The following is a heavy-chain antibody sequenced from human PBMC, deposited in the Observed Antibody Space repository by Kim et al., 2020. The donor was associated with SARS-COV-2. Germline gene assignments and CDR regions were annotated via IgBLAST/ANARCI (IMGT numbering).Heavy chain of an antibody. CDR1: GGSISSGGYY. J-gene: IGHJ3*02. Sequence: SETLSLTCTVSGGSISSGGYYWSWIRQHPGKGLEWIGYIYYSGSTYYNPSLKSRVTISVDTSKNQFSLKLSSVTAADTAVYYCARVRRPEWFGADDAFDIWGQGTMVTVSS. CDR3: ARVRRPEWFGADDAFDI. D-gene: IGHD3-10*01. CDR2: IYYSGST. V-gene: IGHV4-31*03.